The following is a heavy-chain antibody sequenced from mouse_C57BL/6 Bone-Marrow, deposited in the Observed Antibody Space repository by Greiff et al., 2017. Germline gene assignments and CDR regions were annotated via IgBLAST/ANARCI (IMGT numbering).Heavy chain of an antibody. J-gene: IGHJ1*03. D-gene: IGHD1-1*01. V-gene: IGHV1-59*01. CDR1: GYTFTSYW. CDR3: ALYYGSSYGYFDV. CDR2: IDPSDSYT. Sequence: QVQLQQPGAELVRPGTSVKLSCKASGYTFTSYWMHWVKQRPGQGLEWIGVIDPSDSYTNYNQKFKGKATLTVDTSSSTAYMQLSSLTSEDSAVYYCALYYGSSYGYFDVWGTGNT.